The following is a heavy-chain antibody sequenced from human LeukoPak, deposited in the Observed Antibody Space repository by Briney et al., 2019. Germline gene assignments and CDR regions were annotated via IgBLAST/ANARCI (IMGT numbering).Heavy chain of an antibody. V-gene: IGHV3-48*03. J-gene: IGHJ4*02. Sequence: RPGGSLRLSCAASGFTFSSYEMNWVRQAPGKGLEWVSYISSSGSTIYYADSVKGRFTISRDNAKNSLYLQMNSLSAEDTAVYYCARGNMVRGVIHDYWGQGTLVTVSS. D-gene: IGHD3-10*01. CDR3: ARGNMVRGVIHDY. CDR2: ISSSGSTI. CDR1: GFTFSSYE.